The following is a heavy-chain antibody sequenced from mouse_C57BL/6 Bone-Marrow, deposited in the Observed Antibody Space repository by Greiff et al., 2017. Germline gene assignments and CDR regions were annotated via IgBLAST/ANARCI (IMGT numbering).Heavy chain of an antibody. D-gene: IGHD1-1*01. V-gene: IGHV1-59*01. J-gene: IGHJ2*01. CDR2: IDPSASYT. CDR3: ARAPITTVVAPFDY. CDR1: GYTFTSYW. Sequence: VQLQQPGAELVRPGTSVKLSCKASGYTFTSYWMHWVKQRPGQGLEWIGVIDPSASYTNYNQKFKGKATLTVDTSSSTAYMQLSSLTSEDSAVYYCARAPITTVVAPFDYWGQGTTLTGAS.